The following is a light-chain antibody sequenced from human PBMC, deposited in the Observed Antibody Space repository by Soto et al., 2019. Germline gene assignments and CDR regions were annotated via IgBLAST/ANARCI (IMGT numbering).Light chain of an antibody. CDR3: QQSYSTPLIT. CDR1: QSISSY. Sequence: DIQMTQSPSSLSASVGDRVTITCRASQSISSYLNWYQQKPGKAPKLLIYAASSLQSGVPSRFSGSGSGTEFSLPISSLQPEDFATYYCQQSYSTPLITFGQGTRLEIK. V-gene: IGKV1-39*01. CDR2: AAS. J-gene: IGKJ5*01.